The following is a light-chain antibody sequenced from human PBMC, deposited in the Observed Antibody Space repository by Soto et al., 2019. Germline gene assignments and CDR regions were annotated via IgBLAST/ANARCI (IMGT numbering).Light chain of an antibody. CDR2: AAS. Sequence: AIQMTQSPSSLSASVGDRVTITCRASQGIRNNLGWYQQKPGQAPKLLIYAASSLQSGVPSRFSGSGSGTDFTLTISSLQTEDFATYYCLQGYTYPQTFGQGTKVETK. CDR3: LQGYTYPQT. J-gene: IGKJ1*01. V-gene: IGKV1-6*01. CDR1: QGIRNN.